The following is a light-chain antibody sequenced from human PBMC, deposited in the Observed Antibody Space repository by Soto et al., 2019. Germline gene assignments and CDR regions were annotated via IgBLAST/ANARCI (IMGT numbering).Light chain of an antibody. Sequence: DIVMTQSPLSLTVTPGEPASISCRSSQSLLDSNGYNYLDWYLQQPGQSPQLLIYLGSHRASGGLDRFSGSGSGTDFTLKISRVEAEDVGVYYGMQALQAPLAFGGGTKVEIK. CDR1: QSLLDSNGYNY. V-gene: IGKV2-28*01. CDR2: LGS. CDR3: MQALQAPLA. J-gene: IGKJ4*01.